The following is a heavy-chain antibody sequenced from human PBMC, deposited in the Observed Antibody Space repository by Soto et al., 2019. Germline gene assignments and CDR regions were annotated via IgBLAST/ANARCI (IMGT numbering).Heavy chain of an antibody. D-gene: IGHD4-17*01. Sequence: PGWSLRLSCAASGFTFSSYAMSWVRQAPGKGLEWVSAISGSGGSTYYADSVKGRFTISSDNSKNTLYLQMNSLRAEDTAVYYCATNLDDYGDLSFDYWGQGTLVTVSS. CDR2: ISGSGGST. CDR3: ATNLDDYGDLSFDY. J-gene: IGHJ4*02. CDR1: GFTFSSYA. V-gene: IGHV3-23*01.